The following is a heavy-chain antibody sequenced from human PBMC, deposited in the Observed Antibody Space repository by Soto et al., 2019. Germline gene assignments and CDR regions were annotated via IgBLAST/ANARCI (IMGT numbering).Heavy chain of an antibody. CDR1: GGTFSSYT. D-gene: IGHD2-2*01. CDR3: ASAKGYQLLPIDY. CDR2: IIPILGIA. J-gene: IGHJ4*02. V-gene: IGHV1-69*02. Sequence: ASVKVSCKASGGTFSSYTISWVRQAPGQGLEWMGRIIPILGIANYAQKFQGRVTITADKSTSTAYMELSSLRSEDTAVYYCASAKGYQLLPIDYWGQGTLVTVSS.